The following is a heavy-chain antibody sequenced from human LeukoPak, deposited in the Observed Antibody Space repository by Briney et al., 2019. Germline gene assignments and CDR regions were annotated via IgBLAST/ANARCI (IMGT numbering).Heavy chain of an antibody. J-gene: IGHJ3*02. CDR1: GYTFTSYD. CDR3: ARGQTYLSALNI. Sequence: ASVKVSCKASGYTFTSYDINWVRQATGQGLEWMGWMNPNSGNTGYAQKFQGRVTITRNTSISTAYMELSSLRSEDTAVYYCARGQTYLSALNIGAQGKMVTVFS. CDR2: MNPNSGNT. V-gene: IGHV1-8*03.